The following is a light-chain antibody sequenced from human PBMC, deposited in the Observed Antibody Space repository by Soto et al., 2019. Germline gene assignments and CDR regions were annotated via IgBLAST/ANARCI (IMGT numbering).Light chain of an antibody. J-gene: IGKJ4*01. CDR2: SAS. CDR3: HYYGRSPLP. Sequence: EISLTHSPGTLSLSPGERVNISCRASQLVSGSNVGWYQQKPGQAPTLLIYSASKRTTLVPHRFSGSGSVTDFTLAISRMEPEDVAVYYCHYYGRSPLPCGGGTKV. CDR1: QLVSGSN. V-gene: IGKV3-20*01.